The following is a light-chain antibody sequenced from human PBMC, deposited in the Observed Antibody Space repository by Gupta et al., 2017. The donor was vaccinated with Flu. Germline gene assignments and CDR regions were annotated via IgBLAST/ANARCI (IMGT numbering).Light chain of an antibody. CDR3: CSYAGSYSWV. CDR1: SSDVGGYNY. V-gene: IGLV2-11*01. Sequence: QSALTQPRPVSGSPGQSVTISCTGTSSDVGGYNYVSWYQQHPGKAPKLMIEDVSKRPSGVPDRFSGSKSGNTASLTISGLQAEDEADYYCCSYAGSYSWVFGGGTELTVL. J-gene: IGLJ3*02. CDR2: DVS.